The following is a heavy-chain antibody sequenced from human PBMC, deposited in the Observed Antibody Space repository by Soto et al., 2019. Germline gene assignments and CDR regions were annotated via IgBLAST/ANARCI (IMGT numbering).Heavy chain of an antibody. D-gene: IGHD3-3*01. CDR3: ARAHYDFWSGYVYYYYGMDV. J-gene: IGHJ6*02. Sequence: PSDTLSLTCAVSGYSISSGYYWGWIRQPPGKGLEWIGSIYHSGSTYYNPSLKSRVTISVDTSKNQFSLRLSSVTAADTAVYYCARAHYDFWSGYVYYYYGMDVWGQGTTVTVSS. CDR2: IYHSGST. V-gene: IGHV4-38-2*01. CDR1: GYSISSGYY.